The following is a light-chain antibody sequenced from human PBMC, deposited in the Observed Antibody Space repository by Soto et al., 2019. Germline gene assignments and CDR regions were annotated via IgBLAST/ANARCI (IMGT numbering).Light chain of an antibody. CDR2: DAS. CDR3: QQYDNLPYT. J-gene: IGKJ2*01. V-gene: IGKV1-33*01. Sequence: DIQMTQSPSSLSASVGDRVTITCQASQDISNYLNWYQQKPGKAPKLLIYDASNLETGVLSRFSASGSGTDFTFTISSLQPEDIATYYCQQYDNLPYTFGQGTKLEIK. CDR1: QDISNY.